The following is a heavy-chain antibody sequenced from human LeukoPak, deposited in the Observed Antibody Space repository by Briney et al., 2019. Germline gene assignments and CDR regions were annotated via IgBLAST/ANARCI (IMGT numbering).Heavy chain of an antibody. Sequence: PGGSLRLSCIASGFTFNSYAMSWVRQAPGKGLEWVSAMSGSDAGTYYADSVKGRFTISRDNSKNTLFLQMNSLRAEDTAVYYCAREHYFYHMDGWGEGTTVTVSS. CDR2: MSGSDAGT. CDR3: AREHYFYHMDG. CDR1: GFTFNSYA. J-gene: IGHJ6*03. V-gene: IGHV3-23*01.